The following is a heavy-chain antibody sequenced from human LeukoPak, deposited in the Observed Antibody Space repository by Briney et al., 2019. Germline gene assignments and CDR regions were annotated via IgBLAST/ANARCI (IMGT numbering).Heavy chain of an antibody. J-gene: IGHJ6*02. CDR3: AYCGGDCYNYYYGMDV. CDR2: IIPILGIA. D-gene: IGHD2-21*02. V-gene: IGHV1-69*04. Sequence: SVKVSCKASGGTFSSYAISWVRQAPGQGLEWMGRIIPILGIANYAQKFQGRVTITADKSTSTAYMELSSLRSEDTAVYYCAYCGGDCYNYYYGMDVWGQGTTVTVSS. CDR1: GGTFSSYA.